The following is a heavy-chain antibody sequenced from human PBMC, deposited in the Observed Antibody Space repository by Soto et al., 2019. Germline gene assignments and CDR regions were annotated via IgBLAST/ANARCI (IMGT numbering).Heavy chain of an antibody. CDR2: IRSKANSYAT. Sequence: GGSLRLSCAASGFTFSGSAMHWVRQASGKGLEWVGRIRSKANSYATAYAASVKGRFTISRDDSKNTAYLQMNSLKTEDTAVYYCTPYDSSGDYYHYGMDVWGQGTTVTVSS. CDR3: TPYDSSGDYYHYGMDV. J-gene: IGHJ6*02. CDR1: GFTFSGSA. D-gene: IGHD3-22*01. V-gene: IGHV3-73*01.